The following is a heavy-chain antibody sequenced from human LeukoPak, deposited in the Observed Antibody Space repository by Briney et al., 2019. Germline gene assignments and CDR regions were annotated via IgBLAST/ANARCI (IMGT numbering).Heavy chain of an antibody. CDR3: AREREDAFVI. J-gene: IGHJ3*02. Sequence: ASVKVSCKASGYTFTSYGISSVRQAPGQGFEWMEWISAYNGSTNYAQKLRGTVTLPTVTSTSTAYLELRSVRSDDTAVYYAAREREDAFVIWGQGTMVNVSS. CDR2: ISAYNGST. V-gene: IGHV1-18*01. CDR1: GYTFTSYG.